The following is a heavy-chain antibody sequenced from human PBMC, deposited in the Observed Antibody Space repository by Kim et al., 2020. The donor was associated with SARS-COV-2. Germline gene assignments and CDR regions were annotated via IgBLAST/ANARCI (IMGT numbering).Heavy chain of an antibody. CDR1: GFTFSSYG. Sequence: GGSLRLSCAASGFTFSSYGMHWVRQAPGKGLEWVAVIWYDGSNKYYADSVKGRFTISRDNSKNTLYLQMNSLRAEDTAVYYCARGVTTVQDNWFDPWGQGTLVTVSS. D-gene: IGHD4-17*01. CDR3: ARGVTTVQDNWFDP. CDR2: IWYDGSNK. V-gene: IGHV3-33*01. J-gene: IGHJ5*02.